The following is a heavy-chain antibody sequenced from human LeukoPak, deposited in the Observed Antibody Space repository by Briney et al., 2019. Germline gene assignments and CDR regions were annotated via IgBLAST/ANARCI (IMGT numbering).Heavy chain of an antibody. Sequence: PGGYLRLSCAASGFTFSSYAIHWVRQAPGKGLEWVAVISYDGSNKYYADSVKGRFTISRDNSKNTLYLQMNSLRAEDTAVYYCARLKDYGGDLFDYWGQGTLVTASS. CDR3: ARLKDYGGDLFDY. V-gene: IGHV3-30*04. CDR2: ISYDGSNK. CDR1: GFTFSSYA. D-gene: IGHD4-23*01. J-gene: IGHJ4*02.